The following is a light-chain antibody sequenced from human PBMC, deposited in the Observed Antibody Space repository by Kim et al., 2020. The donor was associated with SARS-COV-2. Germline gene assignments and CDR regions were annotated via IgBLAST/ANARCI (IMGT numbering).Light chain of an antibody. Sequence: SVAPGERATLSCRASQSVSSNLAWYQQKPGQAPRLLIYGASRATGIPARFSGSGSGTEFTLTISSLQSEDFAVYYCQQYNNWPITFGQGTRLEIK. J-gene: IGKJ5*01. V-gene: IGKV3-15*01. CDR1: QSVSSN. CDR3: QQYNNWPIT. CDR2: GAS.